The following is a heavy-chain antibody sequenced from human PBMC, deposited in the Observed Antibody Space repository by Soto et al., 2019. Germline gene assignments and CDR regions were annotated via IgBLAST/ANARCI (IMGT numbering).Heavy chain of an antibody. Sequence: GSLRLSCAASGFTFSSYAMSWVRQAPGKGLEWVSAISGSGGSTYYADSVKGRFTISRDNSKNTLYLQMHSLRAEDTAVYYCAKVAVYSSGYLYGMDVWGQGTTVTVSS. J-gene: IGHJ6*01. V-gene: IGHV3-23*01. CDR3: AKVAVYSSGYLYGMDV. CDR1: GFTFSSYA. D-gene: IGHD3-22*01. CDR2: ISGSGGST.